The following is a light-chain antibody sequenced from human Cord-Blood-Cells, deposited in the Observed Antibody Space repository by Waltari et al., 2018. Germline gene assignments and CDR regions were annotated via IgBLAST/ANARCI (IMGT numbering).Light chain of an antibody. CDR3: QQDNSYPWT. J-gene: IGKJ1*01. CDR1: QSISSW. V-gene: IGKV1-5*03. CDR2: KAS. Sequence: DIQMTQSPSTLSASVGDRVTITCRASQSISSWLAWYQQKPGKAPKLLVYKASSLESGVPSRFSGSGFVTEFTLTISSLHPDDFATYYCQQDNSYPWTFGQGTKVEVK.